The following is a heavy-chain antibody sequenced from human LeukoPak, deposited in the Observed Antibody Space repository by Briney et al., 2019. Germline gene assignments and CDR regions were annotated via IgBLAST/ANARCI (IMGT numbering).Heavy chain of an antibody. CDR1: GLTVSSYS. Sequence: GGSLRLSCVASGLTVSSYSMNWVRQAPGKGLEWVANIKQDGSEKNYVDSVKGRFTISRDNAKNSLYLQMNSLRAEDTAVYYCASGLELDYWGQGTLVTVSS. CDR2: IKQDGSEK. CDR3: ASGLELDY. J-gene: IGHJ4*02. V-gene: IGHV3-7*03.